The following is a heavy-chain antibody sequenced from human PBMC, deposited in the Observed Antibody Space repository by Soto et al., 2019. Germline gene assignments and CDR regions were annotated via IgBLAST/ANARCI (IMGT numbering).Heavy chain of an antibody. D-gene: IGHD6-19*01. CDR3: AKDYSSVWSRGIDV. CDR1: GFTFSNHA. V-gene: IGHV3-23*01. Sequence: LRLSCAATGFTFSNHAMSWVRRAAGKGLEWVSGISDAGERTYYADSVRGRFTVSRDNSKNTLYLQMNTLRAEDTAVYYCAKDYSSVWSRGIDVWGQGILVTVPQ. J-gene: IGHJ4*02. CDR2: ISDAGERT.